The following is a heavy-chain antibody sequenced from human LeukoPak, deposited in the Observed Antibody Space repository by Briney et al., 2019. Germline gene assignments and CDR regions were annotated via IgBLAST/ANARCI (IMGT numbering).Heavy chain of an antibody. V-gene: IGHV4-34*01. CDR2: INHSGST. CDR1: GGSFSGYY. CDR3: ARGLRFGAGYDY. J-gene: IGHJ4*02. Sequence: SETLSLTCAVYGGSFSGYYWSWIRQPPGKGLEWIGEINHSGSTNYNSSLKSRVTISVGTSKNQFSLKLSSVTAADTAVYYCARGLRFGAGYDYWGQGTLVTVSS. D-gene: IGHD3-10*01.